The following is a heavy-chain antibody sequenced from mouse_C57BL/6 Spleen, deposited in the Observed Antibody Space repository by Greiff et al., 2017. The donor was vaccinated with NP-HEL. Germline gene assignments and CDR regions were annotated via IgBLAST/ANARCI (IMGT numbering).Heavy chain of an antibody. D-gene: IGHD4-1*01. Sequence: VQLQQSGAELVKPGASVKLSCKASGYTFTSYWMHWVKQRPGQGLEWIGMIHPNSGSTNYNEKFKSKATLTVDKSSSTAYMQLSSLTSEDSAVYYCARTGTFRYFDVWGTGTTVTVSS. V-gene: IGHV1-64*01. CDR3: ARTGTFRYFDV. J-gene: IGHJ1*03. CDR2: IHPNSGST. CDR1: GYTFTSYW.